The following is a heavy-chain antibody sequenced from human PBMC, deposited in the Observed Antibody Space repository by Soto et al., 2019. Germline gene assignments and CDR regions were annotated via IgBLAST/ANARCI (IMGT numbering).Heavy chain of an antibody. J-gene: IGHJ6*02. D-gene: IGHD2-2*02. Sequence: PGGSLRLSCAASGFTFSSYWMSWVRQAPGKGLEWVANIKQDGSEKYYVDSVKGRFTISRDNAKNSLYLQMNSLRAVDTAVYYCARQNRYCSSTSCYTWGYYYYGMDVWGQGTTVTVSS. CDR3: ARQNRYCSSTSCYTWGYYYYGMDV. CDR2: IKQDGSEK. V-gene: IGHV3-7*01. CDR1: GFTFSSYW.